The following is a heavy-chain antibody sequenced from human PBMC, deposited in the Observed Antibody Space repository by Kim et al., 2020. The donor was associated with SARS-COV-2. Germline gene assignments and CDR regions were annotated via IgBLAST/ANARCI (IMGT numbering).Heavy chain of an antibody. CDR3: AKMGPYSSSWPPPTFDY. Sequence: GGSLRLSCAASGFTFSSYAMSWVRQAPGKGLEWVSAISGSGGSTYYADSVKGRFTISRDNSKNTLYLQMNSLRAEDTAVYYCAKMGPYSSSWPPPTFDYWGQGTLVTVSS. J-gene: IGHJ4*02. V-gene: IGHV3-23*01. CDR2: ISGSGGST. D-gene: IGHD6-13*01. CDR1: GFTFSSYA.